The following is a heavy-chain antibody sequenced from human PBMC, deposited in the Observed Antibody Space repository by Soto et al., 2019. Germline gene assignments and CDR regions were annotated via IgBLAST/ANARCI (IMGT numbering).Heavy chain of an antibody. D-gene: IGHD3-10*01. J-gene: IGHJ6*02. CDR3: ARVKWAHGFGEYYIYGMDV. CDR2: ISYSGST. Sequence: QVQLQESGPGLVKPSETLSLTCTVSGGSVSSGSYYWSWIRQPPGKGLEWIGYISYSGSTNYNPSLQSRVTISVDPSKHQFSLKRSSVTAADTAVYYCARVKWAHGFGEYYIYGMDVWGQGTTVTVSS. V-gene: IGHV4-61*01. CDR1: GGSVSSGSYY.